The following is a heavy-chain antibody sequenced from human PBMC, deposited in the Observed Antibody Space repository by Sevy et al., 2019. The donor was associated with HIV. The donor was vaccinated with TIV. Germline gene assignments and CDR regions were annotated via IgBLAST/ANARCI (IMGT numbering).Heavy chain of an antibody. V-gene: IGHV4-34*01. Sequence: SETLSLTCSVFGASFSDYYWSWIRQPPGKGLEWIGEIHQSGSTNYNPSLRSRVIISVDRSKNQFSLNLRSVTAADTAVYFCTRVGGFHDKGFDSWGQGTLVTVSS. CDR1: GASFSDYY. CDR2: IHQSGST. J-gene: IGHJ4*02. CDR3: TRVGGFHDKGFDS. D-gene: IGHD3-16*01.